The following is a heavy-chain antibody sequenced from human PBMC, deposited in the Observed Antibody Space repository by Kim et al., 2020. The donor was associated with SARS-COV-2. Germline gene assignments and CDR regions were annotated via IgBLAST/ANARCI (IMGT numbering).Heavy chain of an antibody. J-gene: IGHJ6*02. Sequence: KGRFTISRDESKNTLYLQMNSLKTEDTAVYYCTTSLDSYGTVYYYYGMDVWGQGTTVTVSS. CDR3: TTSLDSYGTVYYYYGMDV. D-gene: IGHD5-18*01. V-gene: IGHV3-15*01.